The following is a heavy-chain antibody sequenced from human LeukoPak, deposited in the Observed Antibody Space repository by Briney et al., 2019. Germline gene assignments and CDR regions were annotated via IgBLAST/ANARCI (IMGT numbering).Heavy chain of an antibody. CDR2: ISRSSSVI. CDR3: ARDLPAAVD. Sequence: GGSLRLSCAASGFSFSSYSMSWVRQAPGKVLERVSFISRSSSVIYHADSVKGRFTISKDNGKNSLYLQMNSLRAEDTAVYYCARDLPAAVDWGQGTLVTVSS. D-gene: IGHD2-2*01. J-gene: IGHJ4*02. V-gene: IGHV3-21*01. CDR1: GFSFSSYS.